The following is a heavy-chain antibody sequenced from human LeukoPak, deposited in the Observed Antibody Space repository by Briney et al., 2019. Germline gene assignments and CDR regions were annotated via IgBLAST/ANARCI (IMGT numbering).Heavy chain of an antibody. J-gene: IGHJ3*02. CDR1: GYSFTSYW. D-gene: IGHD2-15*01. V-gene: IGHV5-51*01. CDR3: ARLDLLGFWAPDAFDI. CDR2: IYPGDSDT. Sequence: GESLKISCKGSGYSFTSYWIGWVRQMPGKGLEWMGIIYPGDSDTRYSPSFQGQVTISADKSISTAYLQWSSLKASDTAMYYCARLDLLGFWAPDAFDIWGQGTMVTVSS.